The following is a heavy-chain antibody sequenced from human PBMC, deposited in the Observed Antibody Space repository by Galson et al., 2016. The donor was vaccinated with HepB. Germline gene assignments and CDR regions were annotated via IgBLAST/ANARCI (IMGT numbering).Heavy chain of an antibody. J-gene: IGHJ6*02. V-gene: IGHV1-46*01. D-gene: IGHD2-2*01. Sequence: SVKVSCKASGYTFSSYYMHWVRQAPGQGLEWMGIINPSGGSTRNAQKFQGRITMTRDTSTTSIYMELSSLRSEDTAVYYCARDPSSHGFRYYYGMDVWGQGTTVSVSS. CDR1: GYTFSSYY. CDR2: INPSGGST. CDR3: ARDPSSHGFRYYYGMDV.